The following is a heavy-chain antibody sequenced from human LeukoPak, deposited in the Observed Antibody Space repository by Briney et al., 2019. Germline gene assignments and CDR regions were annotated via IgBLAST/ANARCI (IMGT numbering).Heavy chain of an antibody. CDR3: AKGPPYYDILTDHGIDAFDI. CDR1: GFTFSTYA. D-gene: IGHD3-9*01. CDR2: ISGSGANT. J-gene: IGHJ3*02. Sequence: GGSLRLSCAASGFTFSTYAMTWVRQAPGKGLEWVSAISGSGANTYYADSVKGRFTISRDNSKNTLYLQMNSLRVEDTAVYYCAKGPPYYDILTDHGIDAFDIWGQGTMVTVSS. V-gene: IGHV3-23*01.